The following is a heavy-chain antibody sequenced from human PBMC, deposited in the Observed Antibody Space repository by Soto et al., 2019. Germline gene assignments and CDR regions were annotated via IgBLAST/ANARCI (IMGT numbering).Heavy chain of an antibody. CDR1: GGSFRGYY. D-gene: IGHD1-26*01. Sequence: QVQLQQWGAGLLKPSETLSLTCAVYGGSFRGYYWSWIRQPPGKGLEWIGEINHSGSTNYNPSLKSRVTISVDTSKNQFSLKLSSATAADTAVYFCARGGNVGLNYWGQGTLVTVSS. J-gene: IGHJ4*02. CDR3: ARGGNVGLNY. CDR2: INHSGST. V-gene: IGHV4-34*01.